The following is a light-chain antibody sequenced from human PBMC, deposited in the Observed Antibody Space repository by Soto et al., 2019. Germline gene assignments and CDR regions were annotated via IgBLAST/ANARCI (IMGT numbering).Light chain of an antibody. CDR3: QQHGISHIT. Sequence: EIVLTQSPATLSLSPGERATLSCRASQSVGSYLAWYQQKPGQAPRLLIYDASTRATGIPARFSGSGSGTEFILTISSLQSEDFGVYYCQQHGISHITFGQGTQLEIK. CDR1: QSVGSY. CDR2: DAS. J-gene: IGKJ5*01. V-gene: IGKV3-11*01.